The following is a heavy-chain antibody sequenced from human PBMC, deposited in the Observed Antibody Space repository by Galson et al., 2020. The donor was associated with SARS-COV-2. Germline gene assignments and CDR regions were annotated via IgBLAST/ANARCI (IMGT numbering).Heavy chain of an antibody. Sequence: SLKISCAASGFTFSTYAMHWVRQAPGKGLEWVAVISYDGSNKYYADSVKGRFTISRDTSKNTLYLQMNSLRPEDTTVYYCVRGNKEGYYFDYWGQGTLVTVPA. CDR3: VRGNKEGYYFDY. CDR1: GFTFSTYA. CDR2: ISYDGSNK. D-gene: IGHD2-15*01. V-gene: IGHV3-30*04. J-gene: IGHJ4*02.